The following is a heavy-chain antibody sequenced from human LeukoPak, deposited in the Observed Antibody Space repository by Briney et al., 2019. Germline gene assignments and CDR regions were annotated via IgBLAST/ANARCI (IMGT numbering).Heavy chain of an antibody. CDR3: AHRRTVTTPNDAFDI. Sequence: SGPTLVNPTQTLTLTCTFSGFSLSTSGVGVGWIRQPPGKALEWLALIYWDDDKRYSPSLKSRLTITKDTSKNQVALTMTNMDPVDTATYYCAHRRTVTTPNDAFDIWGQGTMATVSS. J-gene: IGHJ3*02. CDR1: GFSLSTSGVG. V-gene: IGHV2-5*02. CDR2: IYWDDDK. D-gene: IGHD4-17*01.